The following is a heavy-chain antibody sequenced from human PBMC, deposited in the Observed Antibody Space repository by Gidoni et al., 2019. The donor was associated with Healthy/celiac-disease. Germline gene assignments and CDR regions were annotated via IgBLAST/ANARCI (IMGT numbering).Heavy chain of an antibody. CDR1: VYTFTSYD. V-gene: IGHV1-8*01. D-gene: IGHD2-15*01. CDR2: MNPNRGNT. J-gene: IGHJ3*02. CDR3: ARGGRAAFDS. Sequence: QVQLVQSGAELKTPGASVTVSCKASVYTFTSYDINLVRPATGQGLEWMGWMNPNRGNTGYAQKFQGRGNMNRKTYIRTAYMELSSLRSDDTAVYYGARGGRAAFDSWGQGTMVTVSS.